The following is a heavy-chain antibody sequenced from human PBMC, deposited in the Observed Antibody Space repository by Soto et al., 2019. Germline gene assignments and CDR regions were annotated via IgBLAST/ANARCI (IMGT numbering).Heavy chain of an antibody. D-gene: IGHD5-12*01. Sequence: QVQLVQSGAEVTQPGASVQVSCKASGYTFTSYDINWVRQATGQGLEWMGWRNPNSGNTGYAQKFQGRVTMSRITTMSIAYMGLSSLRFEYTAVYYCAIFKGGWLRTNDFGYWGERTLVTVSS. CDR3: AIFKGGWLRTNDFGY. CDR1: GYTFTSYD. J-gene: IGHJ4*02. CDR2: RNPNSGNT. V-gene: IGHV1-8*01.